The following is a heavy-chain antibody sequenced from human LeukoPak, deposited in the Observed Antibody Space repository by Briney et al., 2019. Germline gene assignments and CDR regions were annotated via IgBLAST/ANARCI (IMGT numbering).Heavy chain of an antibody. CDR2: ITGNGAST. CDR1: GFTFRSYD. J-gene: IGHJ4*02. CDR3: AGSGSHVY. V-gene: IGHV3-23*01. D-gene: IGHD1-26*01. Sequence: GGSLRLSCAASGFTFRSYDINWVRQALGKGLEWVSSITGNGASTNFADSVRGRFTISRDNSKNTAYLQMNSLRAEDTAVYYCAGSGSHVYWGQGTLVTVSS.